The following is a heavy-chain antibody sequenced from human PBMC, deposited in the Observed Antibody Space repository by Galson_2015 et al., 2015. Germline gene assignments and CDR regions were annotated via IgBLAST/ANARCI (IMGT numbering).Heavy chain of an antibody. CDR2: IRSEDFGGTT. D-gene: IGHD6-6*01. CDR1: GFTFGDYA. J-gene: IGHJ4*02. V-gene: IGHV3-49*03. Sequence: SLRLSCAASGFTFGDYAMSWFRQAPGQGLEWVGFIRSEDFGGTTENAASVKGRFTISRDDSKSIAHLQMNGLRTDDTAVYYCTRKKVSSSASFDSWGPGSLVTVSS. CDR3: TRKKVSSSASFDS.